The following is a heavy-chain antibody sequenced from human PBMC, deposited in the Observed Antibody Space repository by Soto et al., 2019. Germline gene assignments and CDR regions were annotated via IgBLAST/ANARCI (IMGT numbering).Heavy chain of an antibody. D-gene: IGHD2-2*01. CDR1: GYSFTNYW. CDR2: IYPGDSDT. CDR3: GRRRAYCSSKSCLAHYYYTLDV. J-gene: IGHJ6*02. Sequence: GESLKISCKATGYSFTNYWIGWVRQMPGKGLEWMGTIYPGDSDTRYGPAFEGQVTISADKSITTAYLQCSSLKASDTAVYFCGRRRAYCSSKSCLAHYYYTLDVWGQGTTVTVPS. V-gene: IGHV5-51*01.